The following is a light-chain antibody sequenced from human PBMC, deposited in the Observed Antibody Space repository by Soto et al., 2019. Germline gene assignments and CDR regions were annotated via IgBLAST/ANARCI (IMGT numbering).Light chain of an antibody. Sequence: QSVLTQSPSASASLGASVKLTCTLSSGHSSYAIAWHQKQPGKGPRYLMDLNNDGSHSKGDGIPDRFSGSSSGAERYLIISGLQSEDEADYYCQTWGTGFQVFGGGTKLTVL. V-gene: IGLV4-69*01. CDR1: SGHSSYA. CDR2: LNNDGSH. CDR3: QTWGTGFQV. J-gene: IGLJ2*01.